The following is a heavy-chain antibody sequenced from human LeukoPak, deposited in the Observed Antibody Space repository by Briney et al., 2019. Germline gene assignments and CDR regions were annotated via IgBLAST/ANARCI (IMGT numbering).Heavy chain of an antibody. V-gene: IGHV4-59*01. D-gene: IGHD1-26*01. CDR1: GGSISSYS. J-gene: IGHJ4*02. Sequence: SETLSLTCTVSGGSISSYSWSWIRQPPGKGLEWIGCIYYSGSTNYNPSLKSRVTLSVVTSENQFSLKLTSVTAADTAVYYCASPAASGTYYVDYWGQGVLVTVSS. CDR2: IYYSGST. CDR3: ASPAASGTYYVDY.